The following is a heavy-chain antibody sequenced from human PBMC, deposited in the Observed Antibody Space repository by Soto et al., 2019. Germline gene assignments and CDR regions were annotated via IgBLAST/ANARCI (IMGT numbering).Heavy chain of an antibody. CDR1: GFTFSDHY. Sequence: HPGGSLRLSCAASGFTFSDHYMDWVRQAPGKGLEWVGRTRNKANSYTTEYAASVKGRFTISRDDSKNSLYLQMNSLKTEDTAVYYCVRSGYPSGYFDYWGQGTLVTVSS. J-gene: IGHJ4*02. CDR3: VRSGYPSGYFDY. CDR2: TRNKANSYTT. V-gene: IGHV3-72*01. D-gene: IGHD3-3*01.